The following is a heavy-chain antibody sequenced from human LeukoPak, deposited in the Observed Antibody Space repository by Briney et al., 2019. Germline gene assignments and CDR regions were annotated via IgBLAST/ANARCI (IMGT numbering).Heavy chain of an antibody. CDR3: ASNIRGFGELYYYYYMDV. CDR2: IYYSGST. V-gene: IGHV4-39*07. D-gene: IGHD3-10*01. CDR1: GGSISSYY. J-gene: IGHJ6*03. Sequence: SETLSLTCTVSGGSISSYYWGWIRQPPGKGLEWIGSIYYSGSTYYNPSLKSRVTISVDTSKNQFSLKLSSVTAADTAVYYCASNIRGFGELYYYYYMDVWGKGTTVTVSS.